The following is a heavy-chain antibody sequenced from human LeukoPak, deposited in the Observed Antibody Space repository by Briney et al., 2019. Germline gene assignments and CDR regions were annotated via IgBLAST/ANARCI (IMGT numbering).Heavy chain of an antibody. V-gene: IGHV3-23*01. CDR1: GFTFSNFA. Sequence: GGSLRLSCAASGFTFSNFAMMWVRQAPGKGLEWVSSITGDYATYSADPAKGRFTTTRDNSKNIVYLQMDSLRDDDTAVYYCAKGAASGLVDWFDPWGQGTLVTVSS. CDR2: ITGDYAT. D-gene: IGHD3-22*01. CDR3: AKGAASGLVDWFDP. J-gene: IGHJ5*02.